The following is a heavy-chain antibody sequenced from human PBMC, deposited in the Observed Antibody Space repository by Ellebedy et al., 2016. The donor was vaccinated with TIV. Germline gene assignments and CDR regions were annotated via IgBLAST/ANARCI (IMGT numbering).Heavy chain of an antibody. CDR2: TSGGVGNK. J-gene: IGHJ4*02. Sequence: PGGSLRLSCAASGFTFSNYVMSWVRQAPGTGLEWVASTSGGVGNKYYADSVKVRFTISRDNSKNTLYLQMNSLRAEDTAVYYCAKGCGGSCYWEAYWGQGTLVTVSS. D-gene: IGHD2-15*01. V-gene: IGHV3-23*01. CDR1: GFTFSNYV. CDR3: AKGCGGSCYWEAY.